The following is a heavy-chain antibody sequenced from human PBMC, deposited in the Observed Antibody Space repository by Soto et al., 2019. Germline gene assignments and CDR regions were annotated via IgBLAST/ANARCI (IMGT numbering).Heavy chain of an antibody. V-gene: IGHV1-2*04. CDR2: INPNSGGT. CDR3: ARAPIAARAPTYFDY. J-gene: IGHJ4*02. D-gene: IGHD6-6*01. CDR1: GYTFTGYY. Sequence: ASVKVSCKASGYTFTGYYMHWMRQAPGQGLEWMGWINPNSGGTNYAQKFQGWVTMTRDTSISTAYMELSRLRSDDTAVYYCARAPIAARAPTYFDYWGQGTLVTVSS.